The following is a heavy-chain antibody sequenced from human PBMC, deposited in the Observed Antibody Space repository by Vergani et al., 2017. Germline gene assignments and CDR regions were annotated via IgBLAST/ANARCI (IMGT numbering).Heavy chain of an antibody. CDR1: GGFISAGYYF. CDR3: ARRSGGYYSGGKVHPLRTAFDV. D-gene: IGHD2-15*01. Sequence: QVQLQASGPGRVKPSQTLSLTCTMSGGFISAGYYFWSWIRQPAGKGLEWLGHISASGNASHRPSLKTRVSMSVDTSKNQFSLTVTSVTAADTAIYFCARRSGGYYSGGKVHPLRTAFDVWGHGTVVTVSS. CDR2: ISASGNA. V-gene: IGHV4-61*02. J-gene: IGHJ3*01.